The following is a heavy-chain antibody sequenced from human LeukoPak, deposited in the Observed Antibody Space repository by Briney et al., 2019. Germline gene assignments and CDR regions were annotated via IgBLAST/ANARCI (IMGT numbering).Heavy chain of an antibody. CDR2: INHSGST. CDR1: GGSFSGYY. D-gene: IGHD4-17*01. V-gene: IGHV4-34*01. J-gene: IGHJ6*03. CDR3: ARGRTVPVRPNYYMDV. Sequence: SETLSLTCAVYGGSFSGYYWSWIRQPPGKGLEWIGEINHSGSTNYNPSLKSRVTISVDTSKNQFSLELSSVTAADTAVYYCARGRTVPVRPNYYMDVWGKGTTVTVSS.